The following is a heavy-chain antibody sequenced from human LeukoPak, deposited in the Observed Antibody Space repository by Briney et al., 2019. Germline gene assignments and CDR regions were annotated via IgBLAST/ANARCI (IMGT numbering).Heavy chain of an antibody. J-gene: IGHJ4*02. D-gene: IGHD5-18*01. CDR1: GFTFSSYA. CDR3: ARGRGYSYGYSYADY. V-gene: IGHV3-30-3*01. CDR2: ISYDGSNK. Sequence: GRSLRLSCAASGFTFSSYAMHWVRQAPGKGLEWVADISYDGSNKYYADSVKGRFTISRDNSKNTLYLQMNSLRAEDTAVYYCARGRGYSYGYSYADYWGQGTRVTVSS.